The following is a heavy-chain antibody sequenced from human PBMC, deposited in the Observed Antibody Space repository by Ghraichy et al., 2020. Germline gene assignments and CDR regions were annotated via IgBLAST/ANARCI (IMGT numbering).Heavy chain of an antibody. CDR2: IYYSGST. D-gene: IGHD2-15*01. Sequence: SETLSLTCTVSGGSISSYFWSWIRQPPGKGLEWIGDIYYSGSTNYNPSLKSRVTISVDTSKNQFSLNMTSVTAADTAVYYCARGYCSGGSCYYYGMDVWGQGTTVTVSS. CDR1: GGSISSYF. V-gene: IGHV4-59*01. J-gene: IGHJ6*02. CDR3: ARGYCSGGSCYYYGMDV.